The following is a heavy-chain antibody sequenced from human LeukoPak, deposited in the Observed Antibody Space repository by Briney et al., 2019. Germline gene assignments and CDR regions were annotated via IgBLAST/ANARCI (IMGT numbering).Heavy chain of an antibody. CDR3: ARGAAHYYDSSGYYFYGPGFDY. D-gene: IGHD3-22*01. J-gene: IGHJ4*02. CDR1: GFTFSSYS. CDR2: ISSSSSYI. Sequence: GGSLRLSCAASGFTFSSYSMNWVRQAPGKGLEWVSYISSSSSYIYYADSVKGRFTVSRDNAKNSLYLQMNSLRAEDTAVYYCARGAAHYYDSSGYYFYGPGFDYWGQGTLVTVSS. V-gene: IGHV3-21*05.